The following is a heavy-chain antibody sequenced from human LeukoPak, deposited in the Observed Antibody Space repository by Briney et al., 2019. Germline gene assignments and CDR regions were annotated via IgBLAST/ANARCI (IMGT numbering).Heavy chain of an antibody. J-gene: IGHJ4*02. Sequence: PGGSLRLSCAASGFTFSSHAMYWVRQAPGKGLEWVAVISYDGSNKYYADSVKGRFTISRDNSKNTLYLQMNSLRAEDTAVYYCARFRMGGVDYWGQGTLVTVSS. CDR3: ARFRMGGVDY. D-gene: IGHD2-15*01. CDR1: GFTFSSHA. CDR2: ISYDGSNK. V-gene: IGHV3-30*04.